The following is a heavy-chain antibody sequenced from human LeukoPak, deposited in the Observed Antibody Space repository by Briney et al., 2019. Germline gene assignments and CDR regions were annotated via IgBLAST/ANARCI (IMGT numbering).Heavy chain of an antibody. J-gene: IGHJ4*02. Sequence: SETLSLTCTVSGGSISSYYWSWIRQPPGKGLEWIGSIYYSGSTYYNPSLKSRVTISVDTSKNQFSLKLSSVTAADTAVYYCARVYSGYVKRFDYWGQGTLVTVSS. V-gene: IGHV4-59*05. CDR1: GGSISSYY. CDR2: IYYSGST. CDR3: ARVYSGYVKRFDY. D-gene: IGHD5-12*01.